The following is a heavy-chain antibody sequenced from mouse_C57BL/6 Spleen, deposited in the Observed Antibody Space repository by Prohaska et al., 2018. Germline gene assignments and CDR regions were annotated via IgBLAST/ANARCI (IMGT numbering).Heavy chain of an antibody. D-gene: IGHD1-1*01. CDR2: IRSKSSNYAT. CDR3: VRDYGSSLYYAMDY. Sequence: EVQLVESGGGLVQPKGSLKLSCAASGFTFNTYAMHWVRQAPGKGLEWVARIRSKSSNYATYYVDSVKDRVTISRDDSQSMLYLQMNNLKTEDTAMYYCVRDYGSSLYYAMDYWGQGTSVTVSS. CDR1: GFTFNTYA. V-gene: IGHV10-3*01. J-gene: IGHJ4*01.